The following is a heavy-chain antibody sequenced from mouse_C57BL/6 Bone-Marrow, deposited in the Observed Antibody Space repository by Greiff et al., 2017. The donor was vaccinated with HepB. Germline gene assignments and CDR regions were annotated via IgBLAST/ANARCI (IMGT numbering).Heavy chain of an antibody. CDR1: GYSITCGYY. CDR3: ARTPLLYGSSPDY. Sequence: ESGPGLVKPSQSLSLTCSVTGYSITCGYYWNWIRQFPGNKLEWMGYISYDGSNNYNPSLKNRISITRDTSKNQFFLKLNSVTTEDTATYYCARTPLLYGSSPDYWGQGTTLTVSS. J-gene: IGHJ2*01. D-gene: IGHD1-1*01. V-gene: IGHV3-6*01. CDR2: ISYDGSN.